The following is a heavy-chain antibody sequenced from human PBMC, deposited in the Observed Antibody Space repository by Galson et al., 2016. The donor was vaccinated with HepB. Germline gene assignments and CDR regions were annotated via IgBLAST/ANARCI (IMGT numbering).Heavy chain of an antibody. Sequence: SVKVSCKASGGTFSNYIISWVRQAPGQGLGWLGDIVPILDIANSAQKFQGRVTITADESTSTVYMELSRLRSEDTAVYYCARVATPYDILTGSYSRDAFDIWGQGTMVAVSS. CDR3: ARVATPYDILTGSYSRDAFDI. V-gene: IGHV1-69*10. CDR2: IVPILDIA. D-gene: IGHD3-9*01. CDR1: GGTFSNYI. J-gene: IGHJ3*02.